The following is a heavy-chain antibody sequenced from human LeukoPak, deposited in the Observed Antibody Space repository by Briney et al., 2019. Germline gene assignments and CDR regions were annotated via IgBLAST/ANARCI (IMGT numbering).Heavy chain of an antibody. CDR2: IFYSGST. D-gene: IGHD1-26*01. V-gene: IGHV4-39*07. J-gene: IGHJ6*03. CDR1: GGSITSSSYY. CDR3: ARDWDSGSYYDYYYYYYMDV. Sequence: MPSETLSLTCTVSGGSITSSSYYWGWIRQPPGKGLDWIGSIFYSGSTYYNPSLKSRVTISVDTSKKQFSLNLSSVTAADTAVYYCARDWDSGSYYDYYYYYYMDVWGKGTTVTVSS.